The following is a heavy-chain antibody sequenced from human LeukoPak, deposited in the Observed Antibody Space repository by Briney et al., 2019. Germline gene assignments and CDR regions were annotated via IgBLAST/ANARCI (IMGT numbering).Heavy chain of an antibody. V-gene: IGHV4-59*12. CDR3: ARAYMTTVAPGYFDY. CDR2: IYYSGST. D-gene: IGHD4-23*01. CDR1: GGSISSYY. J-gene: IGHJ4*02. Sequence: SETLSLTRTVSGGSISSYYWSWIRQPPGKGLEWIGYIYYSGSTNYNPSLKSRVTISVDTSKNQFSLKLSSVTAADTAVYYCARAYMTTVAPGYFDYWGQGTLVTVSS.